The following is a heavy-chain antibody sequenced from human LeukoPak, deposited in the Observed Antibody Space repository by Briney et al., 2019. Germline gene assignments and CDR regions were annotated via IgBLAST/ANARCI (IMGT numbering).Heavy chain of an antibody. CDR1: GFTFSSYG. CDR3: XKXXXXSSTSCSEXX. D-gene: IGHD2-2*01. V-gene: IGHV3-30*02. Sequence: GGSLRLSCAASGFTFSSYGMHWVRQAPGKGLEWVAFXRYDGSNKYYADSVKGRFTISRDNSKNTLYLQMNSLRAEDTAVYYCXKXXXXSSTSCSEXXXGQXTXVTXXS. CDR2: XRYDGSNK. J-gene: IGHJ4*02.